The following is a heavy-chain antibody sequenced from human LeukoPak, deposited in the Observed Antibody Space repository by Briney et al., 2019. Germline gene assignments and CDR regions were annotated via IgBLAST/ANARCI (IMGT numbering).Heavy chain of an antibody. CDR3: ARGVLVVAATGYMDV. CDR2: IYYSGST. J-gene: IGHJ6*03. V-gene: IGHV4-39*07. Sequence: PSETLSLTCSVSGVSISSSSYYWGWIRQPPGKGLEWIGSIYYSGSTYYNPSLKSRVTVSVDTSKNQFSLKLSSVTAADTAVYYCARGVLVVAATGYMDVWGKGTTVTVSS. CDR1: GVSISSSSYY. D-gene: IGHD2-15*01.